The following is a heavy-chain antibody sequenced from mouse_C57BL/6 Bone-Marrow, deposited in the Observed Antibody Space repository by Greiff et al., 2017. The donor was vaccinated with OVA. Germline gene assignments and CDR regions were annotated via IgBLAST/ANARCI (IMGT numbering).Heavy chain of an antibody. Sequence: VQLQQSGAELVKPGASVKLSCKASGYTFTSYWMQWVKQRPGQGLEWIGEIDPSDSYTNYNQKFKGKATLTVDTSSSTAYMQLSSLTSEDSAVYYCARDVYYGSSLAYWGQGTLVTVSA. CDR3: ARDVYYGSSLAY. D-gene: IGHD1-1*01. CDR2: IDPSDSYT. J-gene: IGHJ3*01. CDR1: GYTFTSYW. V-gene: IGHV1-50*01.